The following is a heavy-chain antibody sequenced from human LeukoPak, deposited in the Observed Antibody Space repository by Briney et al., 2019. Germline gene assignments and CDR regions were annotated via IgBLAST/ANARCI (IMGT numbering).Heavy chain of an antibody. CDR3: ARQKHGYCSGGSCYSDYFDY. V-gene: IGHV4-39*01. CDR1: GGSISSSRYY. J-gene: IGHJ4*02. D-gene: IGHD2-15*01. CDR2: IYYSGST. Sequence: PSETLSLTCTVSGGSISSSRYYWDWIRQPPGKRQEWIGSIYYSGSTYYNPSLKSRVTISVDTSKNQFSLKLSSVTAADTAVYYCARQKHGYCSGGSCYSDYFDYWGQGTLVTVSS.